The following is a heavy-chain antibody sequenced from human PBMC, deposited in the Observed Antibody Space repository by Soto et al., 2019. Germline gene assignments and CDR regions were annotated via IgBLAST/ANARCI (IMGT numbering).Heavy chain of an antibody. CDR1: GYTFTSYA. D-gene: IGHD2-21*02. J-gene: IGHJ4*02. Sequence: QVQLVQSGAEEKKPGASVKVSCKASGYTFTSYAMHWVCQAPGQRLEWMGWINAGNGNTKYSQKLQGRVTITRDTSASTAYMELSSLRSEDTAVYYCARSIVVVTALDYWGQGTLVTVSS. CDR2: INAGNGNT. V-gene: IGHV1-3*05. CDR3: ARSIVVVTALDY.